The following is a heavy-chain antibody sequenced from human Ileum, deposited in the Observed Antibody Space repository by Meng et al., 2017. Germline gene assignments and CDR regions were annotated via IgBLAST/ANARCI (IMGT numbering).Heavy chain of an antibody. D-gene: IGHD3-10*01. V-gene: IGHV4-4*02. Sequence: QSQLRESGPALVKPSETLSLTCAVSGDSITNHNWWAWVRQPPGKGLVWIGEIPHRGSSAYNPSLKSRVSMSIDKSKNQFSLKLTSVTAADTAVYHCLRGSGGSVWGQGTLVTVSS. CDR1: GDSITNHNW. CDR2: IPHRGSS. CDR3: LRGSGGSV. J-gene: IGHJ1*01.